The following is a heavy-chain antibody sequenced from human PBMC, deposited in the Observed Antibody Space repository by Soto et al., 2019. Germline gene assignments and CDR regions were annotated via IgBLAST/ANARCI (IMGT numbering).Heavy chain of an antibody. D-gene: IGHD3-22*01. CDR2: ISYDGSNK. CDR1: GFTFSSYA. Sequence: QVQLVESGGGVVQPGRSLRLSCAASGFTFSSYAMHWVRQAPSKGLEWVAVISYDGSNKYYADSVKGRFTISRDNSKNTLYLQMNSLRAEDTAVYYCARDPTAYDSSPNFDYWGQGTLVTVSS. V-gene: IGHV3-30-3*01. J-gene: IGHJ4*02. CDR3: ARDPTAYDSSPNFDY.